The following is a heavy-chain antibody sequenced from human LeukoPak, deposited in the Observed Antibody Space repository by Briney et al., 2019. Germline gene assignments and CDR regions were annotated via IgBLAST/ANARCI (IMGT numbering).Heavy chain of an antibody. Sequence: ASVKVSCKASGYSFTDYYMHWVRQAPGQGPEWMGWINPNSGGTNYAQKFQGRVTMTRDSSISTAYMELSRLRSDDTAMYYCARSGAYGSGSYYIRYWGQGTLVTVSS. CDR2: INPNSGGT. V-gene: IGHV1-2*02. CDR3: ARSGAYGSGSYYIRY. D-gene: IGHD3-10*01. J-gene: IGHJ4*02. CDR1: GYSFTDYY.